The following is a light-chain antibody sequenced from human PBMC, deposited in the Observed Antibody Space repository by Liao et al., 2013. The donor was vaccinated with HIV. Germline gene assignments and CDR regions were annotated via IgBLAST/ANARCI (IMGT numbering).Light chain of an antibody. Sequence: SYELPQPPSVSVAPGKTAKITCGEDNIVSKSVHWYQQKPGQAPVLVIYYDRDRPSGIPERFSGSNSGNTATLTISRVEAGDEADYYCQVWDSYYNIVFGGGTKLAVL. J-gene: IGLJ3*02. CDR3: QVWDSYYNIV. V-gene: IGLV3-21*04. CDR1: NIVSKS. CDR2: YDR.